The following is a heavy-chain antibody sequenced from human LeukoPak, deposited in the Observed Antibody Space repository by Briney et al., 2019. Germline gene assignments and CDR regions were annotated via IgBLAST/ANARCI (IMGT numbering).Heavy chain of an antibody. J-gene: IGHJ4*02. V-gene: IGHV1-46*01. CDR3: ATGVRWEPRGFDY. Sequence: VSVKVSCKASGYTFTRYYMHWVRQAPGQGLEWMGIINPSGGSTTYAQKFQGRVSMTRDTSTNTVYMDLSSLRYEDTAVYYCATGVRWEPRGFDYWGQGTLVTVSS. CDR1: GYTFTRYY. CDR2: INPSGGST. D-gene: IGHD1-26*01.